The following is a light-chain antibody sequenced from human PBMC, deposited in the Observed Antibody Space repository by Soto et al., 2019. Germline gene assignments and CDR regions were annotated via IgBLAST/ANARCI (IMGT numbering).Light chain of an antibody. CDR1: QSITRN. Sequence: EIGMTQDTATLSVSPGERATLSCTASQSITRNLAWYQQSPGQAPRLLIYGASTRATGIPARFSGSGSGTEFTLTISSLQSEDFAVYYCQQYNNWPPITFGQGTLLEIK. CDR2: GAS. CDR3: QQYNNWPPIT. J-gene: IGKJ5*01. V-gene: IGKV3-15*01.